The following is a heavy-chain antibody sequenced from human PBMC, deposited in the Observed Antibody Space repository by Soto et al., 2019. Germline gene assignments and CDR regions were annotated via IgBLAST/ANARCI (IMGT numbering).Heavy chain of an antibody. Sequence: GGSLRLSCAASGFIFSDFAMSWVRQVPGKGLEWVSGLGGSNSDTHYAASVEGRFTVSRDNSKSMLFLQMKSLRVEDTAVYYCAKDKVDHNSVWDPFEIWGQGTLVTVSS. J-gene: IGHJ1*01. CDR3: AKDKVDHNSVWDPFEI. V-gene: IGHV3-23*01. CDR1: GFIFSDFA. D-gene: IGHD1-26*01. CDR2: LGGSNSDT.